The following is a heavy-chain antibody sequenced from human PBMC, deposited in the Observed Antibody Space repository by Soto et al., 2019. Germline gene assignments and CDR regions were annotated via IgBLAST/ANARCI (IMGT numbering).Heavy chain of an antibody. J-gene: IGHJ4*02. CDR1: GYTLTELS. CDR2: FDPEDGET. V-gene: IGHV1-24*01. CDR3: ATESTWDYDFWRYFDY. D-gene: IGHD3-3*01. Sequence: ASVKVSCKVSGYTLTELSMHWVRQAPGKGLEWMGGFDPEDGETIYAQKFQGRVTMTEDTSTDTAYMELSSLRSEDTAVYYCATESTWDYDFWRYFDYWGQGTLVTVSS.